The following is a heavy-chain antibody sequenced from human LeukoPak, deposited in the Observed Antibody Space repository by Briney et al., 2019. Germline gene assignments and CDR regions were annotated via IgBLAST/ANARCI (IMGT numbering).Heavy chain of an antibody. CDR1: GGSISSGDYY. V-gene: IGHV4-30-4*01. Sequence: SETLSLTCTVSGGSISSGDYYWSWIRQPPGKGLEWIGYIYYSGSTYYNPSLESRVTISVDTSKNQFSLKLSSVTAADTAVYYCARRVIAASDWFDPWGQGTLVTVSS. J-gene: IGHJ5*02. D-gene: IGHD6-6*01. CDR2: IYYSGST. CDR3: ARRVIAASDWFDP.